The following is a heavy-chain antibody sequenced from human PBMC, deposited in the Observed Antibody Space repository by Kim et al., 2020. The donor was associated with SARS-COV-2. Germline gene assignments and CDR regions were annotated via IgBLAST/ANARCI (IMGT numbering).Heavy chain of an antibody. V-gene: IGHV3-7*01. J-gene: IGHJ5*02. CDR3: ARISVPGRDRKAKIAVAGTGPANWFDP. Sequence: GGSLRLSCAASGFTFSSYWMSWVRQAPGKGLEWVANIKQDGSEKYYVDSVKGRFTISRDNAKNSLYLQMNSLRAEDTAVYYCARISVPGRDRKAKIAVAGTGPANWFDPWGQGTLVTVSS. CDR1: GFTFSSYW. D-gene: IGHD6-19*01. CDR2: IKQDGSEK.